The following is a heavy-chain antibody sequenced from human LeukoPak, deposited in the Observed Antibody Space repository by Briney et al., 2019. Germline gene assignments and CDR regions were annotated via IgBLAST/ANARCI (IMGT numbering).Heavy chain of an antibody. D-gene: IGHD6-6*01. J-gene: IGHJ4*02. Sequence: ASVKVSCKASGYTFTNYGISWMRQAPGQGLEWMGWISAYNGNTNYAQKLQGRVSMTTVTSTSTAYMELRSLRSDDSALYYCARDRVSYSSSSVFAYWGQGTLVTVSS. CDR1: GYTFTNYG. V-gene: IGHV1-18*01. CDR2: ISAYNGNT. CDR3: ARDRVSYSSSSVFAY.